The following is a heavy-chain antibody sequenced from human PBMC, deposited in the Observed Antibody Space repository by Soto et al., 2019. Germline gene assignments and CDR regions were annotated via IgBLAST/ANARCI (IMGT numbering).Heavy chain of an antibody. CDR2: ISAYNGNT. CDR1: GYTFTSYG. Sequence: ASVKVSCKASGYTFTSYGIGWVRQAPGQGLEWMGWISAYNGNTNYAQKLQGRVTMTTDTSTSTAYMELRSLRSDDTDVYYCARDSGYDLGAWVYYYGMDVWGQGTTVTVSS. D-gene: IGHD5-12*01. V-gene: IGHV1-18*01. CDR3: ARDSGYDLGAWVYYYGMDV. J-gene: IGHJ6*02.